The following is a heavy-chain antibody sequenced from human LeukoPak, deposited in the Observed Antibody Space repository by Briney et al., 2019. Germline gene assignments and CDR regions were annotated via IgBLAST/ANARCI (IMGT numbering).Heavy chain of an antibody. CDR2: SGSS. CDR1: SGSFSDYY. J-gene: IGHJ6*01. Sequence: PAETLSLTCTVSSGSFSDYYWTWMRQPPGQGLEWIGYSGSSKYNPSLESRVTISVDTSKRHSSLTLSSVTAADTAIYYCARTRRHYYGSGKNLTPWPAGLDVWGQGTTVIVSA. CDR3: ARTRRHYYGSGKNLTPWPAGLDV. D-gene: IGHD3-10*01. V-gene: IGHV4-59*01.